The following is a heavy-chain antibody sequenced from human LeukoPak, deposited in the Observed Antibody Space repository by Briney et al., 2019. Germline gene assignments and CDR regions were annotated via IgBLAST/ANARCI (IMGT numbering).Heavy chain of an antibody. CDR3: ATALQPRHYHYYYGMDV. CDR1: GYTLTELS. Sequence: GASVKVSCKVSGYTLTELSMHWVRQAPGKGLEWMGGFDTEDGETIYAQKFQGRVTMTEDTSTDTAYMELSSLRSEDTAGYYCATALQPRHYHYYYGMDVWGQGTTVTVSS. J-gene: IGHJ6*02. CDR2: FDTEDGET. V-gene: IGHV1-24*01.